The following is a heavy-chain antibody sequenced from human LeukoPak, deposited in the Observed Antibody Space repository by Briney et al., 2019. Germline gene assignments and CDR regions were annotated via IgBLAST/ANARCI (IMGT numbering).Heavy chain of an antibody. Sequence: SETLSLTCTVSGGSISSSSYYWAWIRQSPGRGLEWLGSVYSSGSVYYNPSLKSRVTILVDTSKNQFALKLRSVTAADTAVYCARDLRQHDFFDYWGRGTLATVSS. D-gene: IGHD1-1*01. J-gene: IGHJ4*02. CDR2: VYSSGSV. CDR1: GGSISSSSYY. CDR3: ARDLRQHDFFDY. V-gene: IGHV4-39*06.